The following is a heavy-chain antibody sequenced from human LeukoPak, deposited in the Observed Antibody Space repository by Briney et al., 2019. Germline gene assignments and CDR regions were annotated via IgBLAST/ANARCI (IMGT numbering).Heavy chain of an antibody. D-gene: IGHD2-2*01. CDR2: IYYSGTT. CDR3: ARRFCSSAGCHRTSNWFDP. CDR1: GDSINDYY. V-gene: IGHV4-59*01. J-gene: IGHJ5*02. Sequence: PSETLSLTCTVSGDSINDYYWTWIRQPPGKGLEWIGYIYYSGTTTYNPSLRSRVTISLDTSKNQFSLKLTSVTAADTAVYYCARRFCSSAGCHRTSNWFDPWGQGTLVTVSS.